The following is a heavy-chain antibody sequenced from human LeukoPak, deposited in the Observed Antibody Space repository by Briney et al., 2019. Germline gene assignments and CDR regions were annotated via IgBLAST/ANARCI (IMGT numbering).Heavy chain of an antibody. CDR2: IVVGSGNT. CDR1: GFTFTSSA. CDR3: AAVGGLVRQGGTPLEYWYFDL. Sequence: SVKVSCKASGFTFTSSAMQWVRQARGQRLEWIGWIVVGSGNTNYAQKFQERVTITRDMSTSTAYMELSSLRSEDTAVYYCAAVGGLVRQGGTPLEYWYFDLWGRGTLVTVSS. V-gene: IGHV1-58*02. D-gene: IGHD1-1*01. J-gene: IGHJ2*01.